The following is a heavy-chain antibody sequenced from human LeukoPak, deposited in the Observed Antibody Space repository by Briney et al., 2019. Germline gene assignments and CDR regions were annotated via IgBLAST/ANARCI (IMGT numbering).Heavy chain of an antibody. CDR3: ARETAANQGFDP. CDR2: IYSGGIT. Sequence: GGSLRLSCTAPGLPVSSNHMSWVRQAPGKGLEWVSVIYSGGITYYADSVKGRFTISRDNSKNTLYLQMNSLRAEDTAVYYCARETAANQGFDPWGQGTLVTVSS. V-gene: IGHV3-66*01. D-gene: IGHD5-18*01. J-gene: IGHJ5*02. CDR1: GLPVSSNH.